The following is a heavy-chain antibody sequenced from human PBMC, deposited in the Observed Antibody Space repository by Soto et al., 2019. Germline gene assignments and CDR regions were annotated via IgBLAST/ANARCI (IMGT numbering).Heavy chain of an antibody. J-gene: IGHJ4*02. Sequence: PSETLSLTCTVSGGSISSGGYYWSWIRQHPGKGLEWIGYIYYSGSTYYNPSLKSRVTISVDTSKNQFSLKLSSVTAADTAVYYCARQTTNLGYCSGGSCYPFDYWGQGTLVTVSS. V-gene: IGHV4-31*03. CDR3: ARQTTNLGYCSGGSCYPFDY. CDR2: IYYSGST. CDR1: GGSISSGGYY. D-gene: IGHD2-15*01.